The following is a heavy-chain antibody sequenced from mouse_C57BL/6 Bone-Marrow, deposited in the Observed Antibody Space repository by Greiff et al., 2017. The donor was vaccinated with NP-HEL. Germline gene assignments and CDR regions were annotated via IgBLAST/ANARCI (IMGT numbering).Heavy chain of an antibody. V-gene: IGHV1-15*01. Sequence: VQLQQSGAELVRPGASVTLSCKASGYTFTDYEMHWVKQTPVHGLEWIGAIDPETGGTAYNQKFKGKAILTADKSSSTAYMELRSLTAEDSAVYYCTRGLAYGGRGTLITVTA. CDR1: GYTFTDYE. CDR2: IDPETGGT. J-gene: IGHJ3*01. CDR3: TRGLAY.